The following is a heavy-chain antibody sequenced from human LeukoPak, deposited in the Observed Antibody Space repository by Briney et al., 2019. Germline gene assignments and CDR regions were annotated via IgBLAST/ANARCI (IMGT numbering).Heavy chain of an antibody. D-gene: IGHD6-13*01. Sequence: GGSLRLSCAASGFTFSSYGMHWVRQAPGKGLEWVAFIWYDGSNKYYADSVKGRFTISRDNSKNTLYLQMNSLRAEDTAVYYCARDQSIAAAGTDYWGQGTLVTVSS. CDR2: IWYDGSNK. J-gene: IGHJ4*02. V-gene: IGHV3-33*01. CDR3: ARDQSIAAAGTDY. CDR1: GFTFSSYG.